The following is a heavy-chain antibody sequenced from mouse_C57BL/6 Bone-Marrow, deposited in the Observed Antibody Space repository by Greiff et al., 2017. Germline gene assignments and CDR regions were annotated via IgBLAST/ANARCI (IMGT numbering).Heavy chain of an antibody. CDR2: IYPGDGDT. J-gene: IGHJ1*03. D-gene: IGHD1-1*01. CDR3: AAITTPGYFDV. Sequence: QVQLQQSGPELVKPGASVKISCKASGYAFSSSWMNWVKQRPGQGLEWIGRIYPGDGDTNYNGKFKGKATLTADKSSSTADMKLSSLTSEDSAVYCWAAITTPGYFDVWGTGTTGTVSS. CDR1: GYAFSSSW. V-gene: IGHV1-82*01.